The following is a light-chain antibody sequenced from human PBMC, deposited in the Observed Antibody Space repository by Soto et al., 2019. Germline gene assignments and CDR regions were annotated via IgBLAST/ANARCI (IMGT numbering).Light chain of an antibody. CDR3: AAWDDSLSGL. V-gene: IGLV1-47*01. CDR2: RNN. Sequence: QSVLTQPPSASGTPGQRVTISCSGSSSNIGSNSVYWYQQFPGTAPKLLIYRNNQRPSGVPDRFSGSKSGTSASLAISGLRSEDEADYYCAAWDDSLSGLFGGGTKLTVL. J-gene: IGLJ2*01. CDR1: SSNIGSNS.